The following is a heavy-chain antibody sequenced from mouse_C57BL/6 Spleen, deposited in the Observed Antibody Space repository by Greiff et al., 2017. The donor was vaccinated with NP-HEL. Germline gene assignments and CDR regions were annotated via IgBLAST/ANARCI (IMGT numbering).Heavy chain of an antibody. CDR1: GFTFSDAW. D-gene: IGHD4-1*01. CDR2: IRNKANNHAT. V-gene: IGHV6-6*01. J-gene: IGHJ2*01. Sequence: EVKVEESGGGLVQPGGSMKLSCAASGFTFSDAWMDWVRQSPEKGLEWVAEIRNKANNHATYYAESVKGRFTISRDDSKSSVYLQMNSLRAEDTGIYYCTRIGPGTGYYFDYWGQGTTLTVSS. CDR3: TRIGPGTGYYFDY.